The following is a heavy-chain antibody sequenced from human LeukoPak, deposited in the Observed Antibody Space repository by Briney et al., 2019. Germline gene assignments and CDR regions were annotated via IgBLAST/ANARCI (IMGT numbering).Heavy chain of an antibody. D-gene: IGHD4-17*01. V-gene: IGHV3-30*02. Sequence: GGSLRLSCAASGFTFSSYGMQWVRQAPGKGPEWVAFIPYDGRNKYHADSVKGRFTISRDNAKNSLYLQMNSLRAEDTALYYCAKGYYDYGDYGPFDYWGQGTLVTVSS. CDR1: GFTFSSYG. CDR2: IPYDGRNK. J-gene: IGHJ4*02. CDR3: AKGYYDYGDYGPFDY.